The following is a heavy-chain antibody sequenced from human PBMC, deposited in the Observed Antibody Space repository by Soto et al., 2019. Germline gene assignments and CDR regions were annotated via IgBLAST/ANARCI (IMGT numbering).Heavy chain of an antibody. CDR1: GGSISNSY. Sequence: SETLSLTCNVSGGSISNSYWTWIRQPPGKRLEWIGYIYYSGFTTYNPSLKSRVTMSIDTSKSQFSLKLRSVTSADTAVYYCARDVEKYGWFDPWGQGTLVTVSS. D-gene: IGHD2-2*01. CDR2: IYYSGFT. V-gene: IGHV4-59*12. J-gene: IGHJ5*02. CDR3: ARDVEKYGWFDP.